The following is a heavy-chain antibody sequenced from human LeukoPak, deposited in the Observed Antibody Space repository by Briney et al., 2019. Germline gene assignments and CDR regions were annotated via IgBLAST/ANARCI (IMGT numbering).Heavy chain of an antibody. V-gene: IGHV3-21*01. D-gene: IGHD4-17*01. CDR1: GFTFSSYS. CDR2: ITTSSSYI. Sequence: GGSLRLSCAASGFTFSSYSMNWVRQAPGKGLEWVSCITTSSSYIYYADSVKGRFTISRDNAKNSLYLQMNSLRAEDAAVYYCARKQDYGDYLQYFDYWGQGALVTVSS. CDR3: ARKQDYGDYLQYFDY. J-gene: IGHJ4*02.